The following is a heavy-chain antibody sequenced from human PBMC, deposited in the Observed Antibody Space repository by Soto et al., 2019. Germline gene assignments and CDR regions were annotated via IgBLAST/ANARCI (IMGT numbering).Heavy chain of an antibody. Sequence: GGSLRLSCAASGFTFSSYAMHWVRQAPGKGLEWVAVISYDGSNKYYADSVKGRFTISRDNSKNTLYLQMNSLRAEDTAVYYCARVKGYCSSTSCYGRGDAFDIWGQGTMVTVSS. CDR1: GFTFSSYA. CDR2: ISYDGSNK. J-gene: IGHJ3*02. D-gene: IGHD2-2*01. V-gene: IGHV3-30-3*01. CDR3: ARVKGYCSSTSCYGRGDAFDI.